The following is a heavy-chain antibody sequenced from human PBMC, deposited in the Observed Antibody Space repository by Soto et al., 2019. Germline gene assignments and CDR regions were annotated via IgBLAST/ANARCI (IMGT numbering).Heavy chain of an antibody. V-gene: IGHV4-30-2*01. CDR3: ARGGTTVTTFSF. Sequence: QLQLQESGSGLVKPSQTLSLTCAVSGGSISSGGYSWSWIRQPPGKGLEWIGYIYHSGSTNYNPSLKRRATISVDGSKNQCSLKLSSVTAADTAVYYCARGGTTVTTFSFWGQGTLVTVSS. CDR1: GGSISSGGYS. CDR2: IYHSGST. J-gene: IGHJ1*01. D-gene: IGHD4-17*01.